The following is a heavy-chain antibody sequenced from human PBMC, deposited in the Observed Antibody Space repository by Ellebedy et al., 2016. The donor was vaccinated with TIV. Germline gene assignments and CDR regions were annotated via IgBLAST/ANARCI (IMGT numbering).Heavy chain of an antibody. J-gene: IGHJ6*02. CDR2: IWYDRSNK. CDR1: GFTFGSYG. V-gene: IGHV3-33*01. CDR3: ARDIIPYSSGHYGMDV. D-gene: IGHD6-19*01. Sequence: GESLKISCAASGFTFGSYGMHWVRQAPGKGLEWVAVIWYDRSNKYYADSVKGRFIISRDNSKNTLYLQMNSLRAEDTAVYYCARDIIPYSSGHYGMDVWGQGTTVTVSS.